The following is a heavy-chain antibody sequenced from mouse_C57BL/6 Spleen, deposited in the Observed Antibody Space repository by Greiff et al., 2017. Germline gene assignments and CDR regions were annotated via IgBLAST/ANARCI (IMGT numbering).Heavy chain of an antibody. Sequence: EVQLKESGGDLVKPGGSLKLSCAASGFTFSSYGMSWVRQTPDKRLEWVATISSGGSYTYYPDSVKGRFTISRDNAKNTLYLQMSSLKSEDTAMYYCARQDYDYFDYWGQGTTLTVSS. J-gene: IGHJ2*01. CDR3: ARQDYDYFDY. CDR2: ISSGGSYT. CDR1: GFTFSSYG. V-gene: IGHV5-6*01. D-gene: IGHD2-4*01.